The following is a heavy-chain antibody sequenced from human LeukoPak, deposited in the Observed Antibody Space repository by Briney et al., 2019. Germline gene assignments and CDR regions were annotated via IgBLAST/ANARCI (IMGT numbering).Heavy chain of an antibody. Sequence: GASVKVSCKASGGTFSSYAIRWVRQAPGQGLEWVGRIIPILGIANYAQKLQDRVTMPTDTSTSTAYMELRSLRSGDTAVYYCARVFVEWSHELNWFDPWGQGTLVTVSS. CDR1: GGTFSSYA. D-gene: IGHD3-3*01. V-gene: IGHV1-69*04. J-gene: IGHJ5*02. CDR3: ARVFVEWSHELNWFDP. CDR2: IIPILGIA.